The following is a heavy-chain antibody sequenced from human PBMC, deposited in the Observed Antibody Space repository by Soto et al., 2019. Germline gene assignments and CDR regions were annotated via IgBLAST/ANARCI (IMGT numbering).Heavy chain of an antibody. J-gene: IGHJ6*02. CDR1: GYTFTSYA. CDR3: ARGNLVDTAMVTMSYYYYGMDV. V-gene: IGHV1-3*01. CDR2: INACNGNT. Sequence: GASVKVSCKASGYTFTSYAMHWVRQAPGQRLEWMGWINACNGNTKYSQKFQGRVTMTRNTSISTAYMELSSLRSEDTAVYYCARGNLVDTAMVTMSYYYYGMDVWGQGTTVTVSS. D-gene: IGHD5-18*01.